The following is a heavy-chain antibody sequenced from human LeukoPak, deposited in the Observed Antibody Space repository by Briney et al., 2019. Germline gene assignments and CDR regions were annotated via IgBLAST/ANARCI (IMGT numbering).Heavy chain of an antibody. J-gene: IGHJ6*03. CDR1: GYTFTSYG. Sequence: KPGASVKVSCKASGYTFTSYGISWVRQAPGQGLEWMGWISAYNGNTNYAQKLQGRVTMTTDTSTSTAYMELRSLRSDDTAVYYCANTLGRYLYGSGSYVVAYYYYYMDVWGKGTTVTVSS. V-gene: IGHV1-18*01. CDR2: ISAYNGNT. CDR3: ANTLGRYLYGSGSYVVAYYYYYMDV. D-gene: IGHD3-10*01.